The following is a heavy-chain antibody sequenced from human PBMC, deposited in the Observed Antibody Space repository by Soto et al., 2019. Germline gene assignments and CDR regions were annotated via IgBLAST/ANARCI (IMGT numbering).Heavy chain of an antibody. D-gene: IGHD6-19*01. Sequence: SVKVSCKASGGTFSTYAISWVRQAPGQGLEWMGGIIPIFGTANYAQKFQGRVTITADESTSTAYMELSSLRSEDTAVYYCAKEAVAGRVVDAFDIWGQGTMVTVS. J-gene: IGHJ3*02. CDR2: IIPIFGTA. CDR1: GGTFSTYA. V-gene: IGHV1-69*13. CDR3: AKEAVAGRVVDAFDI.